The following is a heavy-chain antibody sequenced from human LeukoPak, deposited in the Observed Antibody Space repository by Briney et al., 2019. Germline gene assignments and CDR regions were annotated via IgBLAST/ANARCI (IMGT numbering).Heavy chain of an antibody. J-gene: IGHJ4*02. D-gene: IGHD3-9*01. V-gene: IGHV1-69*05. CDR2: IIPIFGTA. Sequence: SVKVSCKASGGTFSSYAISWVRQAPGHGLEWMGGIIPIFGTANYAQKFQGRVTITTDESTSTAYMELSSPRSEDTAVYYCARGSYDILTGYQQKYYFDYWGQGTLVTVSS. CDR3: ARGSYDILTGYQQKYYFDY. CDR1: GGTFSSYA.